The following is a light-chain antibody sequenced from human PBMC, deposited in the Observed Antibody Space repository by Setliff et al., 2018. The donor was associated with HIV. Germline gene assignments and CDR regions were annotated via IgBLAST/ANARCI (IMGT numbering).Light chain of an antibody. J-gene: IGLJ1*01. CDR2: SNN. CDR1: NSNIGSNT. Sequence: QSALTQPPSASGTPGQRVTISCSGSNSNIGSNTVNWYQQLPGTAPRLLIYSNNQRPSGVPDRFSASKSGNTASLTVSGLQADDEADYYCNSFAGSVYVFGTGTKVTVL. V-gene: IGLV1-44*01. CDR3: NSFAGSVYV.